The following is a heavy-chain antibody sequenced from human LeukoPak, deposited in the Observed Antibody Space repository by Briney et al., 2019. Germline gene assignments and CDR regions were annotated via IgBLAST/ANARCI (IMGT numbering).Heavy chain of an antibody. V-gene: IGHV4-34*01. CDR3: ARVRINYYDSSGYSRRLANHRKYSFDY. D-gene: IGHD3-22*01. CDR2: INHTGST. CDR1: GGSFSGYY. J-gene: IGHJ4*02. Sequence: SETLSLTCAVYGGSFSGYYWSWIRQPPGKGLEWIGEINHTGSTNYNASLKSRVTISVDTSKNHFSLKLRSVTAADTAVYYCARVRINYYDSSGYSRRLANHRKYSFDYWGQGTLVTVSS.